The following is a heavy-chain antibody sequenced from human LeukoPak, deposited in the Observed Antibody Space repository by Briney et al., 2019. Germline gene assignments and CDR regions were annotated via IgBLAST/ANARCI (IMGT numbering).Heavy chain of an antibody. D-gene: IGHD3-3*01. CDR3: ARGLAISPYYYYYMDV. J-gene: IGHJ6*03. CDR2: IYYSGST. CDR1: GGSISSSSYY. V-gene: IGHV4-39*07. Sequence: SETLSLTCTVSGGSISSSSYYWGWIRQPPGKGLEWIGSIYYSGSTYYNPSLKSRVTISVDTSKNQFSLKRSSVTAADTAVYYCARGLAISPYYYYYMDVWGKGTTVTVSS.